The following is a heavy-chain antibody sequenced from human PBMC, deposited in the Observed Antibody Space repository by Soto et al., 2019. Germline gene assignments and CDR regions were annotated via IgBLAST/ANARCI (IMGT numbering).Heavy chain of an antibody. D-gene: IGHD4-17*01. CDR2: ISSSSSTI. CDR1: GFTFSSYS. V-gene: IGHV3-48*02. CDR3: ARDFPTTTVTPTIGFDP. J-gene: IGHJ5*02. Sequence: EVQLVESGGGLVQPGGSLRLSCAASGFTFSSYSMNWVRQAPGKGLEGVSYISSSSSTIYYADSVKGRFTISRDNAKNSLYLQMNSLRDEDTAVYYCARDFPTTTVTPTIGFDPWGQGTLVTVSS.